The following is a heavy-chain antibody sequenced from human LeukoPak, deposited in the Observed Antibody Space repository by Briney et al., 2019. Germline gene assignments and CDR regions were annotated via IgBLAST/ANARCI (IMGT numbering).Heavy chain of an antibody. CDR3: ARALLQNFFDY. J-gene: IGHJ4*02. CDR1: GFTFSSYS. D-gene: IGHD1-26*01. CDR2: ISSRGNTI. V-gene: IGHV3-48*04. Sequence: PGGSLRLSCAASGFTFSSYSMNWVRQAPGKGLEWVSYISSRGNTIYYADSVKGRFTISRDNAKNSLFLQMHSLRAEDTAVYYCARALLQNFFDYWGQGTLVTVSS.